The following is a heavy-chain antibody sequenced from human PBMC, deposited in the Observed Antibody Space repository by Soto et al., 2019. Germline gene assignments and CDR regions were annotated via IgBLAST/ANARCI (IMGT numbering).Heavy chain of an antibody. CDR1: GFTFSSYA. CDR3: AKEGLRFLEWLSESDV. CDR2: ISGSGGST. V-gene: IGHV3-23*01. Sequence: GGSLRLSCAASGFTFSSYAMSWVRQAPGKGLEWVSAISGSGGSTYYADSVKGRFTISRDNSKNTLYLQMNSLRAEDTAVYYCAKEGLRFLEWLSESDVWGQGTTVTVSS. D-gene: IGHD3-3*01. J-gene: IGHJ6*02.